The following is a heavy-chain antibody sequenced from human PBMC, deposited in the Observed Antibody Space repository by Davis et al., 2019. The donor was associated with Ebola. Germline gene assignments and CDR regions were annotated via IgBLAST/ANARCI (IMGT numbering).Heavy chain of an antibody. V-gene: IGHV1-46*01. CDR3: ARERPLFGSGTKNWFDL. Sequence: AASVKVSCKASGYTSSIYDMHWVRQAPGQGLAWMGMINTSGGSTGYAQKFQGRVTMTMDTSTSTVYMELSSLRSEDTAVYYCARERPLFGSGTKNWFDLWGQGTLVTVSS. D-gene: IGHD3-10*01. J-gene: IGHJ5*02. CDR1: GYTSSIYD. CDR2: INTSGGST.